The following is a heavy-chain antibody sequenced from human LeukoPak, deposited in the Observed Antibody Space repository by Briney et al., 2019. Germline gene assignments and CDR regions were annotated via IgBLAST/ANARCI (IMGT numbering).Heavy chain of an antibody. J-gene: IGHJ4*02. V-gene: IGHV4-61*01. CDR2: IYYSGST. CDR1: GGSLSSGRYY. CDR3: AREFIY. Sequence: SETLSLTCTVSGGSLSSGRYYWSWIRQPPGKGLEWIGYIYYSGSTNHNPSLKSRVTISVDTSQNQFSLKLSSVTAADTAVYYCAREFIYWGQGTLVTVSS.